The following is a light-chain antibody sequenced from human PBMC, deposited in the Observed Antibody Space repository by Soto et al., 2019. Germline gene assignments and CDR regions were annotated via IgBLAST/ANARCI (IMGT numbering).Light chain of an antibody. CDR2: DAS. J-gene: IGKJ1*01. CDR3: QQYKTYWT. Sequence: DIQMTQSPSTLSASVGDRVTITCRASQSISSWLAWYQQKPGKAPNLLVYDASSLESGVPSRFSGSGYGTEFTLTISSLQPDDFATYYCQQYKTYWTFGQGTKVDI. CDR1: QSISSW. V-gene: IGKV1-5*01.